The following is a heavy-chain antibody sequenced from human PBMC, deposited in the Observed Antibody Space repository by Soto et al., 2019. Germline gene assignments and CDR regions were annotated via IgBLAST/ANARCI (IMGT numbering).Heavy chain of an antibody. CDR2: IYYSGST. D-gene: IGHD2-2*01. J-gene: IGHJ5*02. CDR3: ARATLRVVPAARVWFDP. Sequence: PSETLSLTCTVSGGSISSGDYYWSWIRQPPGKGLEWIGYIYYSGSTYYNPSLKSRVTISVDTSKNQFSLKLSSVTAADTAVYYCARATLRVVPAARVWFDPWGQGTLVTVSS. V-gene: IGHV4-30-4*01. CDR1: GGSISSGDYY.